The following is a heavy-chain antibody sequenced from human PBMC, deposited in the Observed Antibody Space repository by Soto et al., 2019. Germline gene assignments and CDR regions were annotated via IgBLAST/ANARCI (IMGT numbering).Heavy chain of an antibody. V-gene: IGHV2-5*01. J-gene: IGHJ4*02. Sequence: SCPTLVNPTQTLTLTCTFSGFSLRTSGVGXGWIRQPPGKAREWLALIYWNDDKKYSPSLKSRLGITKDTFRNQVVLTMTNVDPLDTATYYCARRRGYNWNNPPFDYWGQGALVTVSS. D-gene: IGHD1-20*01. CDR2: IYWNDDK. CDR1: GFSLRTSGVG. CDR3: ARRRGYNWNNPPFDY.